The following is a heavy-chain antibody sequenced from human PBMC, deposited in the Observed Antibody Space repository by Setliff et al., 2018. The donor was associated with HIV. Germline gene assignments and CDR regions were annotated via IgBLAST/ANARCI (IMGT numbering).Heavy chain of an antibody. Sequence: SETLSLTCTVSGDSISSNYWTWIRQPPGKGLEYIGYVYYTGSTNYNPSLKNRVTISIDTSKNQFSLKLRSVTAADTAVYYCAGGNRVFDYWGQGALVTVSS. J-gene: IGHJ4*02. CDR2: VYYTGST. V-gene: IGHV4-59*01. D-gene: IGHD3-3*01. CDR3: AGGNRVFDY. CDR1: GDSISSNY.